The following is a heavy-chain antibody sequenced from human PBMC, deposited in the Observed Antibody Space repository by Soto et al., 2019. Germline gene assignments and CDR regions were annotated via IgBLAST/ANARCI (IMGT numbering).Heavy chain of an antibody. CDR3: ARSYSNYFFFDY. CDR1: GGSISTGGYY. D-gene: IGHD4-4*01. CDR2: IYYSGST. J-gene: IGHJ4*02. Sequence: SETLSLTCTVSGGSISTGGYYWSWIRQHPGKGLEWIGYIYYSGSTYYNPSLRSRISISVDTSKNQFSLQLSSVTAADTAVYYCARSYSNYFFFDYWGQGALVTVSS. V-gene: IGHV4-31*03.